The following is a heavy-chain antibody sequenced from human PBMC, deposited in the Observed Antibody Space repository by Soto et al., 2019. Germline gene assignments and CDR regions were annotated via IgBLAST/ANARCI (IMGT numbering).Heavy chain of an antibody. CDR2: ISSSSSTI. CDR1: GFTFSSYS. CDR3: AREYLTLPPYYGMDV. Sequence: GGSLRLSCAASGFTFSSYSMNWVRQAPGKGLEWVSYISSSSSTIYYADSVKGRFTISRDNAKNSLYLQMNSLRDEDTAVYYCAREYLTLPPYYGMDVWGQGTTVTVSS. V-gene: IGHV3-48*02. J-gene: IGHJ6*02.